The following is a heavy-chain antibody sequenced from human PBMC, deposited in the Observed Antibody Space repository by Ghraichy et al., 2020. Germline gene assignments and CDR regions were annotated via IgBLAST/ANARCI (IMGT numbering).Heavy chain of an antibody. D-gene: IGHD3-22*01. CDR3: AREKGNYYDTSNAFDI. Sequence: ASVKVTCKASGYTFTGYYMHWVRQAPGQGLEWMGWINPNSGGTNYAQKFQGRVTMTRDTSISTAYMELSRLRSDDTAVYYCAREKGNYYDTSNAFDIWGQGTMVTVSS. CDR2: INPNSGGT. V-gene: IGHV1-2*02. J-gene: IGHJ3*02. CDR1: GYTFTGYY.